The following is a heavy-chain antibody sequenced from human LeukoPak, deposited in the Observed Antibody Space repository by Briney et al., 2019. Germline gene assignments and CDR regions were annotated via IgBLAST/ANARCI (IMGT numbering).Heavy chain of an antibody. CDR1: GFTFSNSA. J-gene: IGHJ4*01. CDR2: LSGSGITT. V-gene: IGHV3-23*01. D-gene: IGHD6-19*01. Sequence: GGSLRLSCAASGFTFSNSAMSWVRQAPGQGLEWVSTLSGSGITTYYADSVKGRFTISRDNSKNTLYLQMNSLRAEDTAVYYCAKGIYSSGWSYFDYWGHGTLVTVSS. CDR3: AKGIYSSGWSYFDY.